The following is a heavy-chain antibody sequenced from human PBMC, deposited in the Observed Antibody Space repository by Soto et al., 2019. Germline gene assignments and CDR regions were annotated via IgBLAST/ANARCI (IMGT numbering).Heavy chain of an antibody. V-gene: IGHV3-30-3*01. CDR3: ARDSGSGYYGDAFDI. D-gene: IGHD3-22*01. Sequence: GGSLRLSCAASGFTFISYAMHWVRQAPGKGLEWVAVISYDGSNKYYADSVKGRFTISRDNSKNTLYLQMNSLRAEDTAVYYCARDSGSGYYGDAFDIWGQGTMVTVSS. CDR1: GFTFISYA. CDR2: ISYDGSNK. J-gene: IGHJ3*02.